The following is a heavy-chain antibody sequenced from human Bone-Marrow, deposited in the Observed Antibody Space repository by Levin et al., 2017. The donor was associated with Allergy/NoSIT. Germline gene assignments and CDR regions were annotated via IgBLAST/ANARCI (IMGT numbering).Heavy chain of an antibody. CDR1: GYSFTSYW. J-gene: IGHJ5*02. CDR3: ARHPLAYCSSSSCYRASWFDP. V-gene: IGHV5-51*01. CDR2: INPADSDT. Sequence: ASVKVSCKGSGYSFTSYWIGWVRQMPGKGLEWMGIINPADSDTRYSPSFQGQVTISADTSISTAYLQWSSLKASDTAMYYCARHPLAYCSSSSCYRASWFDPWGQGTLVTVSS. D-gene: IGHD2-2*02.